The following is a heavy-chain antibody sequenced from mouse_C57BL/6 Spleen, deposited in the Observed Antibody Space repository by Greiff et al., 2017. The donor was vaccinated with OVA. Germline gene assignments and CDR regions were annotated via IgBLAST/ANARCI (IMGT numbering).Heavy chain of an antibody. Sequence: VQLQQSGAELVRPGASVTLSCKASGYTFTDYEMHWVKPTPVHGLEWIGAIHPETGGTAYNQTFKGKAILTADKSSSTDYMELRILTSEDAAVDYCTRRGYDYDVFAYWGQGTLVTVSA. CDR3: TRRGYDYDVFAY. CDR2: IHPETGGT. J-gene: IGHJ3*01. D-gene: IGHD2-4*01. CDR1: GYTFTDYE. V-gene: IGHV1-15*01.